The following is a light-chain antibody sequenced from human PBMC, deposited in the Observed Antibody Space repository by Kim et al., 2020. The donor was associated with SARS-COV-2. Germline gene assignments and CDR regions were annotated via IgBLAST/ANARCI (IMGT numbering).Light chain of an antibody. CDR1: QGISSW. CDR3: QQYDIYPRT. V-gene: IGKV1D-16*01. J-gene: IGKJ1*01. CDR2: AAS. Sequence: DIQMTQSPSLVSASVGDTVTITCRASQGISSWLAWYQQKPEKALKSVIYAASSLQRGVPSRFSGSGSGTDFTLTINSLQPDDFATYYCQQYDIYPRTFGQGTKVDIK.